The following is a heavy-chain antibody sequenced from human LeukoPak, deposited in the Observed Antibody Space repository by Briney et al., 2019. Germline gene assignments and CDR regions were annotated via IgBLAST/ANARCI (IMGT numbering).Heavy chain of an antibody. J-gene: IGHJ3*02. D-gene: IGHD3-22*01. CDR3: ARHRVFTYYDSNDAFDI. CDR1: GGSISSYY. V-gene: IGHV4-59*08. CDR2: IYYSGST. Sequence: PSATLSLTCTVSGGSISSYYWSWIRQPPGKGLEWIGYIYYSGSTNYNPSLKSRVTISVDTSKNQFSLKLSSVTAADTAVYYCARHRVFTYYDSNDAFDIWGQGTMVTVSS.